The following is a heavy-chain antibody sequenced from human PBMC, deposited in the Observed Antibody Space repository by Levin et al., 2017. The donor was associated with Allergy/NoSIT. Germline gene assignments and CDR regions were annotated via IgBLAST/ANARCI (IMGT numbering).Heavy chain of an antibody. D-gene: IGHD5-12*01. CDR3: AKDMSGVASRGGMDV. Sequence: GGSLRLSCAASGFTFDDYAMHWVRQAPGKGLEWVSGISWNSGSIGYADSVKGRFTISRDNAKNSLYLQMNSLRAEDTALYYCAKDMSGVASRGGMDVWGQGTTVTVSS. CDR1: GFTFDDYA. CDR2: ISWNSGSI. V-gene: IGHV3-9*01. J-gene: IGHJ6*02.